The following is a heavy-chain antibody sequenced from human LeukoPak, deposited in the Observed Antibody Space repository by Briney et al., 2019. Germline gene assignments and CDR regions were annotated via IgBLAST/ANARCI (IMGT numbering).Heavy chain of an antibody. CDR3: ARQAPVVKDAFDI. J-gene: IGHJ3*02. CDR1: GYSFTSYW. CDR2: IYPGDSDT. V-gene: IGHV5-51*01. Sequence: GESLMISCKGSGYSFTSYWIGWVRQMPGKGLEWMGIIYPGDSDTRYSPSFQGQVTISADKSISTAYLQWSSLKASDTAMYYCARQAPVVKDAFDIWGQGTMVTVSS. D-gene: IGHD2-21*01.